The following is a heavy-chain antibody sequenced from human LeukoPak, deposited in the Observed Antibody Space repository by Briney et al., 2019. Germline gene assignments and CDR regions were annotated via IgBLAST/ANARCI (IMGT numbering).Heavy chain of an antibody. D-gene: IGHD3-3*01. J-gene: IGHJ4*02. CDR3: ARAVLLEWWFDY. CDR1: GGTFSSYA. CDR2: IIPILGIA. V-gene: IGHV1-69*04. Sequence: EASVKVSCKASGGTFSSYAISWVRQAPGQGLEWMGRIIPILGIANYAQQFQCRVTMTTDTSTSTAYMELRSLRSDDTAVYYCARAVLLEWWFDYWGQGTLVTVSS.